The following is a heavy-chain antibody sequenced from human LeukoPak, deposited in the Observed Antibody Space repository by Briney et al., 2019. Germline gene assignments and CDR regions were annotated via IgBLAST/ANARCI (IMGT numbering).Heavy chain of an antibody. V-gene: IGHV3-48*01. CDR1: GFTFSTFT. CDR3: ARDRGGDYGDLFDY. CDR2: ISSSSSTV. Sequence: PGGSLRLSCAASGFTFSTFTMNWVRQAPGKGLEWVSYISSSSSTVYYADSVTGRFTISRDNAKNSLYLKMNSLRAEDTAVYYCARDRGGDYGDLFDYWGQGTLVTVSS. J-gene: IGHJ4*02. D-gene: IGHD4-17*01.